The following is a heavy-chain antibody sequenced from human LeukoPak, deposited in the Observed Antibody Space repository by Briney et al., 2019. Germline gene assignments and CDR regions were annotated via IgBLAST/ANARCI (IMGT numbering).Heavy chain of an antibody. D-gene: IGHD3-16*02. J-gene: IGHJ4*02. CDR1: GYTFTSYG. CDR2: ISAYNGNT. Sequence: ASVKVSCKASGYTFTSYGISWVRQAPGQGLEWMGWISAYNGNTNYAQKLQGRVTMTTDTSTSTAYMELRSLRSDDTAVYYCARGITFGGVIVILGYWGQGTLVTVSS. V-gene: IGHV1-18*01. CDR3: ARGITFGGVIVILGY.